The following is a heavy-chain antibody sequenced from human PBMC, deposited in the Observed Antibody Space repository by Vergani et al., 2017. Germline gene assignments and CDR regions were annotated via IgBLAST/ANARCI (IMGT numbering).Heavy chain of an antibody. CDR3: ARGGPLYYYDSSGYYADGAFDI. D-gene: IGHD3-22*01. V-gene: IGHV5-51*01. CDR1: GYSFTSYW. CDR2: IYPGDSDT. J-gene: IGHJ3*02. Sequence: EVQLVQSGAEVKTPGESLKISCKGSGYSFTSYWIGWVRQMPGKGLEWMGIIYPGDSDTRYSPSFQGQVTISADKSISTAYLQWSSLKASDTAMYYCARGGPLYYYDSSGYYADGAFDIWGQGTMVTVSS.